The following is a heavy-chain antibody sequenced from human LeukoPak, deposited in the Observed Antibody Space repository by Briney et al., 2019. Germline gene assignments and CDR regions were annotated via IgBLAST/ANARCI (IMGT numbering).Heavy chain of an antibody. J-gene: IGHJ4*02. CDR3: AKGDDFLADYRYRFDY. CDR2: IYTSGST. Sequence: SETLSLTCTVSGGSISSYYWSWIRQPPGKGLEWIGYIYTSGSTNYNPSLKSRVTISVDTSKNQFSLKLSSVTAEDTAVYYCAKGDDFLADYRYRFDYWGQGTLVTVSS. V-gene: IGHV4-4*09. D-gene: IGHD3-9*01. CDR1: GGSISSYY.